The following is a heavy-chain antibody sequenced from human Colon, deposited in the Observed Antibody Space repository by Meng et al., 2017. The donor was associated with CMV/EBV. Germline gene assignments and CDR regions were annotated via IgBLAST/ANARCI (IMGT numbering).Heavy chain of an antibody. CDR2: INHSGST. Sequence: QVQLQQGGAGLLKPSETLSLPCAVYGGSFSGYYWSWIRQPPGKGLEWIGEINHSGSTNYNPSLKSRVTISVDTSKNQFSLKLSSVTAADTAVYYCARGLYGSGRHQIDYWGQGTLVTVSS. CDR3: ARGLYGSGRHQIDY. V-gene: IGHV4-34*01. J-gene: IGHJ4*02. CDR1: GGSFSGYY. D-gene: IGHD3-10*01.